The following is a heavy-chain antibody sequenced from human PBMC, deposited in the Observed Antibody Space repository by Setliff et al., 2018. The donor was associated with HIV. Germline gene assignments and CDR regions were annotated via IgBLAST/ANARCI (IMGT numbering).Heavy chain of an antibody. D-gene: IGHD3-22*01. CDR1: GGTFSSYP. Sequence: GASVKVSCKASGGTFSSYPISWVRQAPGQGLEWMGGIIPIFGTTHYAQKFQGRVTVTADESTSTAYMQLSSLRSDDTAVYYCARGRNYDSSGYGDYYYYMDVWGEGTTVTV. CDR3: ARGRNYDSSGYGDYYYYMDV. V-gene: IGHV1-69*13. J-gene: IGHJ6*03. CDR2: IIPIFGTT.